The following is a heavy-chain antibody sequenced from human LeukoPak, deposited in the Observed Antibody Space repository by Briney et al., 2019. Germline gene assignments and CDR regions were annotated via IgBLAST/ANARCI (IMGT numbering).Heavy chain of an antibody. V-gene: IGHV3-23*01. CDR2: ISGNGGST. Sequence: GGSLRLSCAASGFTFSSYAMSWVRQAPGKGLEWVSAISGNGGSTYYADSVKGRFTISRDNSKNTLYLQMNSLRAEDTAVYYCAKDPYDFWSGYPRPIYFDYWGQGTLVTVSS. CDR1: GFTFSSYA. J-gene: IGHJ4*02. D-gene: IGHD3-3*01. CDR3: AKDPYDFWSGYPRPIYFDY.